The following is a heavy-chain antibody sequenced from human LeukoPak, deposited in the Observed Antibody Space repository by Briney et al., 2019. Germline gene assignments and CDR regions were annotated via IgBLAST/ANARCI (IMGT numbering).Heavy chain of an antibody. J-gene: IGHJ4*02. Sequence: SETLSLTCAVYGGSFSGYYWSWIRQPPGKGLEWIGEINHSGSTNYNPSLKSRVTISVDTSKNQFSLKLSSVTAADTAVYYCARAYLRGIITYYYDSSGPFDHWGQGTLVTVSS. D-gene: IGHD3-22*01. CDR1: GGSFSGYY. CDR3: ARAYLRGIITYYYDSSGPFDH. CDR2: INHSGST. V-gene: IGHV4-34*01.